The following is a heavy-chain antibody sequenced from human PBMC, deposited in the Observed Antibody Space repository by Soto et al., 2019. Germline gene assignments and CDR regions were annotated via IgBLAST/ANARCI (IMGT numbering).Heavy chain of an antibody. CDR3: ARKLWSYMGFDY. CDR1: GGSISSYY. V-gene: IGHV4-59*01. CDR2: IYYSGST. D-gene: IGHD3-10*01. Sequence: SETLSLTCTVSGGSISSYYWSWIRQPPGKGLEWIGYIYYSGSTNYNPSLKSRVTISVDTSKNQFSLKLSSVTAADTAVYYCARKLWSYMGFDYWGQGTLVTVSS. J-gene: IGHJ4*02.